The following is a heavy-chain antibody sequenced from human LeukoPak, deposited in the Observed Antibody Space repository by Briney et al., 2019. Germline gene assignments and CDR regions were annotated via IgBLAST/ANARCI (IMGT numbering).Heavy chain of an antibody. Sequence: GGSLRLSCAASGFTFSSYSMNWVRQAPGKGLEWVSSISSSSSYIYYADSVKGRFTISRDNAKNSLYLQMNSLRAEDTAVYYCARAGGKVVIDTFDYWGQGTLVTVSS. CDR3: ARAGGKVVIDTFDY. CDR1: GFTFSSYS. J-gene: IGHJ4*02. CDR2: ISSSSSYI. D-gene: IGHD3-22*01. V-gene: IGHV3-21*01.